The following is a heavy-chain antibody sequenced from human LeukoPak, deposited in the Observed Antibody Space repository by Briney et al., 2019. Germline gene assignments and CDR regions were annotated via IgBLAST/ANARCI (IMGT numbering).Heavy chain of an antibody. V-gene: IGHV1-69*01. CDR1: GGTFSSYA. D-gene: IGHD3-3*01. J-gene: IGHJ6*03. CDR2: IIPIFGTA. CDR3: ASPYDSWRGYERMGYYYYYYMDV. Sequence: SVKVSCKASGGTFSSYAISWVRQAPGQGREWMGGIIPIFGTANYAQKFQGRVTITADESTSTAYMELSSLRSEDTAVYYCASPYDSWRGYERMGYYYYYYMDVWGKGTTVTVSS.